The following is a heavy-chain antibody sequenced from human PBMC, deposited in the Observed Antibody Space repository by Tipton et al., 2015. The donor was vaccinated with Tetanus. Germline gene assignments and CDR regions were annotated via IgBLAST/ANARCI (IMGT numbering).Heavy chain of an antibody. CDR2: IYYSGST. D-gene: IGHD3-3*01. V-gene: IGHV4-59*12. CDR1: GGSISSYF. Sequence: GLVKPSETLSLTCSVSGGSISSYFWSWIRQSPGQGLEWIGLIYYSGSTSYNPSLKSRVSISVDGSNNQFSLDLNSVTAADTAVYYCARAHYDFWSSDSYYYGMDVWGQGTTVTVSS. J-gene: IGHJ6*02. CDR3: ARAHYDFWSSDSYYYGMDV.